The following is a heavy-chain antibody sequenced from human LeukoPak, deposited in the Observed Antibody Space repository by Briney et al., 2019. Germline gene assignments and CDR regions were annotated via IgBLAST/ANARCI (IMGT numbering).Heavy chain of an antibody. Sequence: GGSLRLSCAASGFTFSSSEMNWVRQAPGKGLEWLSYISSSGSSTHYADSVKGRFTISRDNAKNSLYLQMHSLRAEDTAVYYCARDAQTADIDYWGQGTLVSVSS. D-gene: IGHD7-27*01. CDR1: GFTFSSSE. CDR3: ARDAQTADIDY. J-gene: IGHJ4*02. CDR2: ISSSGSST. V-gene: IGHV3-48*03.